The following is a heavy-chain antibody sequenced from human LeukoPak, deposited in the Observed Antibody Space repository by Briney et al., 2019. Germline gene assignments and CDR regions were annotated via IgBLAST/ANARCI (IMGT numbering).Heavy chain of an antibody. D-gene: IGHD3-16*01. V-gene: IGHV1-8*01. Sequence: ASVKVSCKAFGYTFTNHDINWVRQATGQGLEWMGWVNPNSGNIGYAQKLQVRITMTWDTSISTAYLGLSSLRSEDTAIYYCATMPPRGGRRDTPDYWGQGTLVTVSS. CDR1: GYTFTNHD. J-gene: IGHJ4*02. CDR3: ATMPPRGGRRDTPDY. CDR2: VNPNSGNI.